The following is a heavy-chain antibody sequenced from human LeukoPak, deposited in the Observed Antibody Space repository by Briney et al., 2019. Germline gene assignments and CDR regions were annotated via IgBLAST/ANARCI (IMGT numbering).Heavy chain of an antibody. Sequence: SETLSLTCTVSGGSISSYYWSWIRQPAGKGLEWIGRIYTSGSTNYNPSLKSRVTMSVDTSKNQFSLKLSSVTAADTAVYYCARGPVVPAATGSWFDPWGQGTLVTVSS. V-gene: IGHV4-4*07. D-gene: IGHD2-2*01. J-gene: IGHJ5*02. CDR2: IYTSGST. CDR1: GGSISSYY. CDR3: ARGPVVPAATGSWFDP.